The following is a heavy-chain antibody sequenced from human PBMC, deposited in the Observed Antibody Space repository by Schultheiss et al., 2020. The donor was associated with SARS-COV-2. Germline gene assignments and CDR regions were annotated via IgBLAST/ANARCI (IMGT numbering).Heavy chain of an antibody. CDR1: GYTFTSYG. J-gene: IGHJ6*02. V-gene: IGHV1-18*01. D-gene: IGHD3-22*01. CDR2: ISAYNGNT. CDR3: ARGLKYYYDSSGQYGMDV. Sequence: ASVKVSCKASGYTFTSYGISWVRQAPGQGLEWMGWISAYNGNTNYAQKLQGRVTMTTDTSTSTAYMELRSLRSDDTAVYYCARGLKYYYDSSGQYGMDVWGQGTTVTVSS.